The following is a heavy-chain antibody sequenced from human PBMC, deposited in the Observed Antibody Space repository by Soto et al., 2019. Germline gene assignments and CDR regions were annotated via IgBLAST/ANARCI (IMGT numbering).Heavy chain of an antibody. V-gene: IGHV3-30*03. CDR1: GFTFSSYG. J-gene: IGHJ4*02. CDR3: TTVNPYLADSRGHCY. CDR2: ISYDGSNK. Sequence: PGGSLRLSCAASGFTFSSYGMHWVRQSPGKGLEWVAVISYDGSNKYYADSVKGRFTISRDDSKNTLYLQMNSLKTEDTAVYYCTTVNPYLADSRGHCYWGLGTLVTVS. D-gene: IGHD3-22*01.